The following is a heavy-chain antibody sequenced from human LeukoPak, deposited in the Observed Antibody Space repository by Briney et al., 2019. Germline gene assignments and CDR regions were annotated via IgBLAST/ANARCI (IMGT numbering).Heavy chain of an antibody. V-gene: IGHV7-4-1*02. J-gene: IGHJ6*03. CDR1: GYTFTNHA. CDR3: ARVYSGYDRHYYMDV. D-gene: IGHD5-12*01. CDR2: IDTNTGNP. Sequence: ASVKVSCKASGYTFTNHAINWVRQAPGQGLEYMGWIDTNTGNPTYAQAFTGRIVFSLDTSVSTAYLQIRSLKAEDTAVYFCARVYSGYDRHYYMDVWGKGTTVTVSS.